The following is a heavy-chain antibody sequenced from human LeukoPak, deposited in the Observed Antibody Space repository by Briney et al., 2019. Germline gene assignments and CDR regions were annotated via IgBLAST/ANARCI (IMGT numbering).Heavy chain of an antibody. CDR3: ARLNYDFPDY. J-gene: IGHJ4*02. CDR2: VYYSGST. D-gene: IGHD3-3*01. Sequence: PSETLSLTCTVSGASISSYYWSWIRQPPGKGLEWIGNVYYSGSTNYNPSLKSRVSISLDTSKSQISLKLSSVTAADTAVYYCARLNYDFPDYWGQGTLVTVSS. CDR1: GASISSYY. V-gene: IGHV4-59*12.